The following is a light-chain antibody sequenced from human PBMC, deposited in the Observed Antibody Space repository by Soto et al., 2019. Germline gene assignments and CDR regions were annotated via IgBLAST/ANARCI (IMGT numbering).Light chain of an antibody. Sequence: DVVMTQTPLSLSVAPGQPASISCRSTQSLLHTDGETYLYWYLQRPGQPPQRLISESVNRFSGVSDRFSGSGSGTYFTLIISRVEAQDVGVYYCMQSIELPYTFGQGTKLEI. CDR3: MQSIELPYT. V-gene: IGKV2D-29*01. J-gene: IGKJ2*01. CDR1: QSLLHTDGETY. CDR2: ESV.